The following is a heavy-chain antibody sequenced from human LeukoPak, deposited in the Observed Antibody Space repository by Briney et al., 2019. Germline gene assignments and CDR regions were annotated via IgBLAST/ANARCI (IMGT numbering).Heavy chain of an antibody. D-gene: IGHD2-2*01. CDR2: ISAYNGNT. CDR3: ARDTEGVSSTKGAFDI. CDR1: GYTFTIYG. J-gene: IGHJ3*02. V-gene: IGHV1-18*01. Sequence: EASVKVSCKASGYTFTIYGITWVRQAPGQGPEWMGWISAYNGNTNYAQKLQGRVTMTTDTSTSTAYMELRSLRSDDTAVYYCARDTEGVSSTKGAFDIWGQGTMVTVSS.